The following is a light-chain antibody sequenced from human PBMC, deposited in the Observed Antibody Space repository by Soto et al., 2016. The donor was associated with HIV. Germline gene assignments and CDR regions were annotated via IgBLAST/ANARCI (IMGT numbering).Light chain of an antibody. CDR1: ILRSYY. V-gene: IGLV3-19*01. J-gene: IGLJ3*02. CDR3: NPRDSSGNHVV. Sequence: SGLTQDPTVSVALGQTVRITCQGDILRSYYASWYQQKPGQAPVLVIYGKNKRPSGIPDRFSGSNSGDTGSLTITGAQAEDEADYYCNPRDSSGNHVVFGGGTKLIVL. CDR2: GKN.